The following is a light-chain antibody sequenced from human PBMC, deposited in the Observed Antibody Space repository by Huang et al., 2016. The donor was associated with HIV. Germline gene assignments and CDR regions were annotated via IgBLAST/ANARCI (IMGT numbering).Light chain of an antibody. V-gene: IGKV3-15*01. Sequence: EIVMTQSPATLSVAPGERATLSCRASPSVSSRLAWYQQKPGQAPRRLIYGASTRATGIPARVSGSGSGTEFTLTISSLQSEDFAVYYGQQYNNWPPWTFGQGTKVEIK. CDR2: GAS. CDR1: PSVSSR. CDR3: QQYNNWPPWT. J-gene: IGKJ1*01.